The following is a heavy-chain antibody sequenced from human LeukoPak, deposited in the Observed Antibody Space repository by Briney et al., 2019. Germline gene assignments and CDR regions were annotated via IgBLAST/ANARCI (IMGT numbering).Heavy chain of an antibody. CDR1: GGSFSGYY. CDR2: INHSGST. V-gene: IGHV4-34*01. CDR3: ARGPYSSH. D-gene: IGHD6-13*01. Sequence: SETLSLTCAVYGGSFSGYYWSWVRQPPGKGLEWIGEINHSGSTNYNPSLTSRVTISVATSKNQFSLKLSSVTAADTAVYYCARGPYSSHWGQGTLVTVSS. J-gene: IGHJ4*02.